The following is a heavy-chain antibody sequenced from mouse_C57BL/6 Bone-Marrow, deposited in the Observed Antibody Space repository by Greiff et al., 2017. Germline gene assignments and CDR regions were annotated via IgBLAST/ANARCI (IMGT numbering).Heavy chain of an antibody. CDR1: GYTFTSYW. CDR3: AYSSGPAWFTY. CDR2: IDPSDSYT. Sequence: QVQLKESGAELVKPGASVKLSCKASGYTFTSYWMQWVKQRPGQGLEWIGEIDPSDSYTNYNQKFKGKATLTVDTSSSTAYMQLSSLTSEDSAVYYCAYSSGPAWFTYWGQGTLVTVSA. V-gene: IGHV1-50*01. J-gene: IGHJ3*01. D-gene: IGHD3-2*02.